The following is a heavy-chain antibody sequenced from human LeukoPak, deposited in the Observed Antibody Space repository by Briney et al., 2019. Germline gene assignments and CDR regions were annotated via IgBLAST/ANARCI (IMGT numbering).Heavy chain of an antibody. Sequence: SETLSLTRAVYGGSFSGYYWSWIRQPPGKGLEWIGRIYTSGSTNYNPSLKSRVTMSVDTSKNQFSLKLSSVTAADTAVYYCASADYGDYVFDYWGQGPLVTVSS. CDR3: ASADYGDYVFDY. CDR1: GGSFSGYY. D-gene: IGHD4-17*01. CDR2: IYTSGST. V-gene: IGHV4-59*10. J-gene: IGHJ4*02.